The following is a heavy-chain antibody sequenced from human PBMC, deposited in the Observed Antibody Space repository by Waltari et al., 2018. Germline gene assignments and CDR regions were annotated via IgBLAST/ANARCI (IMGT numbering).Heavy chain of an antibody. CDR2: ISPMLNST. V-gene: IGHV1-69*01. CDR3: ARGSKFGDYGDLDY. Sequence: VQLVQSGAEVKKPGSSVRVSCKTSGDVFENYAISWVRQAPGKGLEWMGGISPMLNSTNYAQRFEGSVTITADESTSTGYMELTGLTSEDTAIYYCARGSKFGDYGDLDYWGQGTLVTVS. J-gene: IGHJ4*02. CDR1: GDVFENYA. D-gene: IGHD4-17*01.